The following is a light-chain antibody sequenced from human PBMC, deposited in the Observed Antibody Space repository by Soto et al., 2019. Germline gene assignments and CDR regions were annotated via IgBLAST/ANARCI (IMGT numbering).Light chain of an antibody. CDR3: QQYGSSPFVT. J-gene: IGKJ5*01. V-gene: IGKV3-20*01. Sequence: EIVLTQSPGTLSLYPGERATLSCRASQSVSSSYLAWYQQKPGQAPRLLIYGASSRATGIPDRFSGSGSGTDFTLTISRLEPEDFAVYYCQQYGSSPFVTFGQGTRLEIK. CDR1: QSVSSSY. CDR2: GAS.